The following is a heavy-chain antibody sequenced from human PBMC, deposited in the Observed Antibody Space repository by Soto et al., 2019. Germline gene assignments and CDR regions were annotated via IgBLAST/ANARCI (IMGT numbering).Heavy chain of an antibody. CDR3: ARLNTRITMVRGVGSRNWFDP. V-gene: IGHV4-59*01. Sequence: SETLSLTCTVSGGSISRYYWSWLPQPPGKGLEWIGYIYYSGSTNYNPSLKSRVTISVDTSKNQFSLKLSSVTAADTAVYYCARLNTRITMVRGVGSRNWFDPWGQGTLVTV. J-gene: IGHJ5*02. D-gene: IGHD3-10*01. CDR2: IYYSGST. CDR1: GGSISRYY.